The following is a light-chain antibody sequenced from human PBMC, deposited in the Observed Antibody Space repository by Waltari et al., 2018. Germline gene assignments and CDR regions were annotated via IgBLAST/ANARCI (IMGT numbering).Light chain of an antibody. CDR1: QDISSS. V-gene: IGKV1-9*01. CDR2: AAS. Sequence: DIQMTQTPSSVSASVGARVTITCRASQDISSSLAWYQQKPGRAPKLLIYAASTLQSGVPSRLSGSGSGTEFTLTISSLQPEDFVTYYCQQVNNYPFTFGPGTILDVK. CDR3: QQVNNYPFT. J-gene: IGKJ3*01.